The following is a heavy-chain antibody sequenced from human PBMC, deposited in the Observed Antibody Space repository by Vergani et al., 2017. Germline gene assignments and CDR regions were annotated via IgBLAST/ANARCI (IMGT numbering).Heavy chain of an antibody. CDR1: GFTFDDYA. J-gene: IGHJ4*02. D-gene: IGHD3-3*01. Sequence: EVQLVESGGGLVQPGRSLRLSCAASGFTFDDYAMHWVRQAPGKGLEWVSGISWNSGSIGYADSVKGRFTISRDNAKNSLYRQMNSLRAEDTALYYCAKDIGSGYDFGSGYYTSGLDYWGQGTLVTVSS. V-gene: IGHV3-9*01. CDR3: AKDIGSGYDFGSGYYTSGLDY. CDR2: ISWNSGSI.